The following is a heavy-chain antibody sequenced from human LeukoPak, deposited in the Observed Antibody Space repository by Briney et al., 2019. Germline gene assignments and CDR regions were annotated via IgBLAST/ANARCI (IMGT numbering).Heavy chain of an antibody. J-gene: IGHJ4*02. V-gene: IGHV3-64*01. CDR1: GFTFSNYG. CDR2: ISSNGGTT. Sequence: GVSLRLSCAASGFTFSNYGLHWVRQAPAKGLEYVSAISSNGGTTYYANSVKGRFTISRDNSKNTLYLQMGSLRAEDVAVYYCATGYDNSGYYQYWGQGTLVTVSS. D-gene: IGHD3-22*01. CDR3: ATGYDNSGYYQY.